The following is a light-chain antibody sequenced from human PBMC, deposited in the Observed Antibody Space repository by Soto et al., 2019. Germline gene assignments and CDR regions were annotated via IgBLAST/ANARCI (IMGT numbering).Light chain of an antibody. Sequence: EIVLTQSPATLSLSPGERATLSCRASQSVSSYLAWYQQKPGQAPRLLIYDASNRATGIPARFSGSGSGTDFTLTISSLQPEDFATYYCQQANSFPWTFGQGTKVDIK. CDR2: DAS. CDR3: QQANSFPWT. V-gene: IGKV3-11*01. J-gene: IGKJ1*01. CDR1: QSVSSY.